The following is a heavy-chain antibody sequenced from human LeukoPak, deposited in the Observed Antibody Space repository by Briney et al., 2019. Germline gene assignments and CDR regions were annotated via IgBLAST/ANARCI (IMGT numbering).Heavy chain of an antibody. CDR2: ISWNSGSI. V-gene: IGHV3-9*01. CDR3: AKDKDSSGRKGVFDY. CDR1: GFTFDAYA. Sequence: PGGSLRLSCAAAGFTFDAYAMHWVRQAPGKGLEWVSGISWNSGSIGYADSVKGRFTISRDNAKNSLYLQMNSLRAEDTALYYCAKDKDSSGRKGVFDYWGQGTLVTVSS. D-gene: IGHD6-19*01. J-gene: IGHJ4*02.